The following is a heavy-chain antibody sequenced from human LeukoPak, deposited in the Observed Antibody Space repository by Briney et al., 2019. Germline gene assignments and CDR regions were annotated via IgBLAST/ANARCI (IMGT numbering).Heavy chain of an antibody. CDR1: GGSIRSYY. CDR2: IYYSGST. D-gene: IGHD5-12*01. Sequence: SETLSLTCTVSGGSIRSYYWSWIRQPPGKGLEWIGYIYYSGSTNYNPSLKSRVTISVDTSKNQFSLKLSSVTAADTAVYYCARDHVALEAFDIWGQGTMVTVSS. V-gene: IGHV4-59*01. J-gene: IGHJ3*02. CDR3: ARDHVALEAFDI.